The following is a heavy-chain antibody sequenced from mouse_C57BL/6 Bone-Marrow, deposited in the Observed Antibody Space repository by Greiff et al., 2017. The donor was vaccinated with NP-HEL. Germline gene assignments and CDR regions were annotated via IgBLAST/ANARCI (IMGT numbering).Heavy chain of an antibody. CDR1: GYTFTSYW. J-gene: IGHJ2*01. D-gene: IGHD1-1*01. CDR2: IDPSDSYT. CDR3: ASRGTVVGPFDY. V-gene: IGHV1-59*01. Sequence: VQLQQPGAELVRPGTSVKLSCKASGYTFTSYWMHWVKQRPGQGLEWIGVIDPSDSYTNYNQKFKGKATLTVDTSSSTAYMQLSSLTSEDSAVYYCASRGTVVGPFDYWGQGTTLTVSS.